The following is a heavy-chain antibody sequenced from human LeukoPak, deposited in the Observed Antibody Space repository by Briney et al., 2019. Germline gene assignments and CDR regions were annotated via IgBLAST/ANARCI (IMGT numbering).Heavy chain of an antibody. V-gene: IGHV4-31*03. CDR2: IFYSGST. CDR3: ARALTTTGSDY. D-gene: IGHD4-17*01. J-gene: IGHJ4*02. CDR1: GASIGSGGYY. Sequence: SETLSLTCTVSGASIGSGGYYWRWIRQHPGRGLEWLGCIFYSGSTFYNPSLKSRVTISVDTSKSQFSLKLSSVTAADTAVYYCARALTTTGSDYWGQGTLVTVYS.